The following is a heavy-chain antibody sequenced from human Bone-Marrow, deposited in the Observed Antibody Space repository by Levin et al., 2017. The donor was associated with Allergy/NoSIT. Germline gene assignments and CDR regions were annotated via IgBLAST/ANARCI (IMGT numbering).Heavy chain of an antibody. D-gene: IGHD3-22*01. J-gene: IGHJ4*02. CDR3: ARARYFYDSGGYPFDY. Sequence: SETLSLTCTVSGASISSGGYYWTWIRQHPGKGLEWIGYIYYSGSTYYNPSLKSRLTISVETSKNQFSLKLGSVTAADTAVYYCARARYFYDSGGYPFDYWGLGILVTVSS. CDR2: IYYSGST. CDR1: GASISSGGYY. V-gene: IGHV4-31*03.